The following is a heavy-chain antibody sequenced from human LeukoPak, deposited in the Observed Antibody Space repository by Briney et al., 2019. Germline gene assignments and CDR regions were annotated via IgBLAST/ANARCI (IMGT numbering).Heavy chain of an antibody. CDR1: GGSISSGGYY. CDR3: ARGYYDSSGYYRGSDY. CDR2: IYYSGST. D-gene: IGHD3-22*01. V-gene: IGHV4-31*03. J-gene: IGHJ4*02. Sequence: SQTLSLTCTVSGGSISSGGYYWSWIRQHPGKGLEWIGYIYYSGSTYYNPSLKSRVTISVDTSKNQFSLKLSSVTAADTAVYHCARGYYDSSGYYRGSDYWGQGTLVTVSS.